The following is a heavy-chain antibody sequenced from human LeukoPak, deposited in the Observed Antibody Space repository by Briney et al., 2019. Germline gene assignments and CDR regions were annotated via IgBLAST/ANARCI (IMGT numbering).Heavy chain of an antibody. CDR2: ITPIFGTA. D-gene: IGHD3-9*01. Sequence: SVKVSCKASGRSFSSYAISWVRQAPGQGLEWMGGITPIFGTANYAQKFQGRVTITADKSTATAYLDLTSLTSEDTAVYYCARGLNVGAQWAFYFEIWGQGTLVTVSS. J-gene: IGHJ4*02. CDR1: GRSFSSYA. V-gene: IGHV1-69*06. CDR3: ARGLNVGAQWAFYFEI.